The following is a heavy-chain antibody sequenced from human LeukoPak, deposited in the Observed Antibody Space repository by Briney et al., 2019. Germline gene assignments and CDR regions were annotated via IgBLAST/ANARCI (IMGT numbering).Heavy chain of an antibody. D-gene: IGHD5-24*01. CDR2: IYYSGST. J-gene: IGHJ4*02. Sequence: SETLSLTCTVSGGSISSSGYFCGWIRQPPGKGLEWIGSIYYSGSTYNNSSLKSRVTISIDTSKNQSSLKLSSVTAADTAVYLCASLGGGYNGDYWGQGTLVTVSS. V-gene: IGHV4-39*01. CDR3: ASLGGGYNGDY. CDR1: GGSISSSGYF.